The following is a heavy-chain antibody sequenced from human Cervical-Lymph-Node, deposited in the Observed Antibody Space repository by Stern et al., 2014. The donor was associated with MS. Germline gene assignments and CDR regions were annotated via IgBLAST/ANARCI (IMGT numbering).Heavy chain of an antibody. CDR1: GGTFSSYA. D-gene: IGHD5-18*01. Sequence: VQLVESGAEVKKPGSSGKVSCKASGGTFSSYAISWVRQAPGQGLEWMGGIIPICRTTNYAQKFQGRVTIPADESTSTAYMELSSLRSEDTAVYYCATTRGYSYGNFDYWGQGTLGTVSS. CDR2: IIPICRTT. CDR3: ATTRGYSYGNFDY. V-gene: IGHV1-69*01. J-gene: IGHJ4*02.